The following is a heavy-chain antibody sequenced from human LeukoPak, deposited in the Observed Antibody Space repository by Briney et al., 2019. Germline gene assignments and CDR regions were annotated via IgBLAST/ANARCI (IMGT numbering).Heavy chain of an antibody. CDR1: GYTFTDYY. D-gene: IGHD6-13*01. V-gene: IGHV1-2*02. CDR2: INPNSGGT. J-gene: IGHJ3*02. Sequence: GASVKVSCKASGYTFTDYYMHWVRQAPGQGLEWMGWINPNSGGTNYAQKFQGRVTMTRDTSISTAYMEPSRLRSDDTAVYYCARSTYSSSWDDAFDIWGQGTMVTVSS. CDR3: ARSTYSSSWDDAFDI.